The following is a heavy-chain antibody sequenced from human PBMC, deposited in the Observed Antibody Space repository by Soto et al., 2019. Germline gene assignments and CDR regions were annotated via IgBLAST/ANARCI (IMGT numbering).Heavy chain of an antibody. CDR3: ARLQRKFMDAFDI. V-gene: IGHV3-30*03. J-gene: IGHJ3*02. CDR1: GFTFSSYG. Sequence: GGSLRLSCAASGFTFSSYGMHWVRQAPGKGLEWVAVISYDGSNKYSADSVEGRFTISRDDAKNSLYLEMNSLRAEDTAVYYCARLQRKFMDAFDIWGRGTVVTVSS. CDR2: ISYDGSNK.